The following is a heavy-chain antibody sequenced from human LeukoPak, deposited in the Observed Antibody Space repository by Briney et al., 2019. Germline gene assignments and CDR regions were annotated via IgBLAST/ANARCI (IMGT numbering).Heavy chain of an antibody. CDR3: AREGGFYRPLDY. V-gene: IGHV4-4*02. D-gene: IGHD3-3*01. CDR2: VHLDGRT. Sequence: SGTLSLTCGVSGGSVISTNWWTWVRQPSGKGLEWIGEVHLDGRTNYNPSLESRLTISVDLSENHVSLKLTSVTAADTAVYYCAREGGFYRPLDYSGQGTLVTVSS. J-gene: IGHJ4*02. CDR1: GGSVISTNW.